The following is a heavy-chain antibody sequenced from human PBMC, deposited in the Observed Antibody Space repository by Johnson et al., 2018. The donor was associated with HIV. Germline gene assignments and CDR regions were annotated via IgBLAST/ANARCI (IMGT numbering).Heavy chain of an antibody. CDR3: ARPVIAADDAFDI. J-gene: IGHJ3*02. CDR2: ISYDGSNK. Sequence: VQLVESGGGLVKPGGSLRLSCRASGFPFSNAWMNWVRQAPGKGLEWVAVISYDGSNKYYADSVKGRFTISRDNSKNTLYLQMNSLRAEDTAVYYCARPVIAADDAFDIWGQGTMVTVSS. D-gene: IGHD6-13*01. V-gene: IGHV3-30*03. CDR1: GFPFSNAW.